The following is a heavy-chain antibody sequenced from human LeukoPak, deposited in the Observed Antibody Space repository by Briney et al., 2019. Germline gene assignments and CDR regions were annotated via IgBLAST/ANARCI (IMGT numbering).Heavy chain of an antibody. V-gene: IGHV3-74*01. D-gene: IGHD6-13*01. CDR3: ATRPRAASYYFDY. CDR1: GFTFSSYW. J-gene: IGHJ4*02. Sequence: GGSLRLSCAASGFTFSSYWMHWVRQAPGKGLVWVSRINSDGSSTSYADSVKGRFTISRDNAKNTLYLQMNSLRAEDTAVYYCATRPRAASYYFDYWGQGTLVTVSS. CDR2: INSDGSST.